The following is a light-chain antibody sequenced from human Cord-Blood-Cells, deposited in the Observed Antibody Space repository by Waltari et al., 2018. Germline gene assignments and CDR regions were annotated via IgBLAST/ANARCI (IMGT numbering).Light chain of an antibody. Sequence: QSALTQPASVSGSPGQSITISCTGTSSDVGGYHYVSWYQQHPGKAPKFMIYDVSIRPSGVSNRFSGSKSGNTASLTISGLQAEDEAYYYCSSYTSSSTYVFGTGTKVTVL. CDR1: SSDVGGYHY. J-gene: IGLJ1*01. V-gene: IGLV2-14*03. CDR3: SSYTSSSTYV. CDR2: DVS.